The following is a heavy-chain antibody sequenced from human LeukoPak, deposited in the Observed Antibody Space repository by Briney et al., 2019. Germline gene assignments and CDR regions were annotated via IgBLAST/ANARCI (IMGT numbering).Heavy chain of an antibody. V-gene: IGHV1-2*02. D-gene: IGHD3-10*01. CDR2: INPKSGDI. CDR3: ARASYGDYVLDV. Sequence: ASVKVSCKASEYTFTAYYIHWVRQAPEQGLEWMGWINPKSGDINSAQKFQGRVTMTRATSITTAYMELTRLRSDDTAVYFCARASYGDYVLDVWGQGTTVTVSS. CDR1: EYTFTAYY. J-gene: IGHJ6*02.